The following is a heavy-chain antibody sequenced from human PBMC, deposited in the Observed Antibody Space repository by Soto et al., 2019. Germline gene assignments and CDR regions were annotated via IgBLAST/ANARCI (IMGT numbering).Heavy chain of an antibody. D-gene: IGHD5-12*01. J-gene: IGHJ3*02. Sequence: PGGSLRLSXAASGFTFSDYYMSWIRQAPGKGLEWVSYISSSSSYTNYADSVKGRFTISRDNAKNSLYLQMNSLRAEDTAVYYCARQTPPRGYSGYDRGFAFDIWGQGTMVTVSS. CDR1: GFTFSDYY. CDR3: ARQTPPRGYSGYDRGFAFDI. CDR2: ISSSSSYT. V-gene: IGHV3-11*06.